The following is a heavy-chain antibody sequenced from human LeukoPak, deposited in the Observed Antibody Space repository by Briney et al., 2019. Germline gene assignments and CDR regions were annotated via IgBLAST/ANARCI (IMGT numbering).Heavy chain of an antibody. Sequence: GGSLRLSCAASGFTFSSYAMIWVRQAPGKGLEWVSAISGSGGSTYYADSVKGRFTISRDNSKNTLYLQMNSLRAEDTAVYYCAKDLVYDYGDYGRAFDIWGQGTMVTVSS. J-gene: IGHJ3*02. CDR1: GFTFSSYA. V-gene: IGHV3-23*01. CDR2: ISGSGGST. D-gene: IGHD4-17*01. CDR3: AKDLVYDYGDYGRAFDI.